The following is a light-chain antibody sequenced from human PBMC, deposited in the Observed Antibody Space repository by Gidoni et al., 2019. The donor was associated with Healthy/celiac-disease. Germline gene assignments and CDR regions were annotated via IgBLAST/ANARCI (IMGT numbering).Light chain of an antibody. CDR2: EGS. CDR3: CSYAGSTLYV. CDR1: SSDVWSYNL. Sequence: QSALTQPASVCGSPGQSNTISCTGTSSDVWSYNLGSWYQQHPGKAPKLMIYEGSKRPSGVSNRVSGSKSGNTASLTISGLQAEDEADYYCCSYAGSTLYVFGTGTKVTVL. V-gene: IGLV2-23*01. J-gene: IGLJ1*01.